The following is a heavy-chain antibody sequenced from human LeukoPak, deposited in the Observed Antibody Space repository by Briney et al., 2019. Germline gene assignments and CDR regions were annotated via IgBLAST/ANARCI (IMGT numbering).Heavy chain of an antibody. V-gene: IGHV4-59*01. CDR2: IYYSGST. CDR1: GGSISSYY. D-gene: IGHD2-2*01. CDR3: ARGKYQLRYYFDY. J-gene: IGHJ4*02. Sequence: PSETLSLTCTVSGGSISSYYWSWIRQPPGKGLEWIGYIYYSGSTNYNHSLKSRVTISVDTSKNQFSLKLSSVTAADAAVYYCARGKYQLRYYFDYWGQGTLVTVSS.